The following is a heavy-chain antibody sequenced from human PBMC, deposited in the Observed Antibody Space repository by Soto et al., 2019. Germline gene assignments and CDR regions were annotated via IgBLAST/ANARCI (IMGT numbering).Heavy chain of an antibody. Sequence: QVQLQQWGAGLLKPSETLSLTCAVYGGSFSGYYWSWIRQPPGKGLAWIGEINHSGSTNYNPSLKSRVTISVDTSKNQFSLKLSSVTAADRAVYYCARGGDSVEYFSGGSCRRTYYFDCWGQGTLVTVSS. V-gene: IGHV4-34*01. CDR3: ARGGDSVEYFSGGSCRRTYYFDC. J-gene: IGHJ4*02. CDR1: GGSFSGYY. D-gene: IGHD2-15*01. CDR2: INHSGST.